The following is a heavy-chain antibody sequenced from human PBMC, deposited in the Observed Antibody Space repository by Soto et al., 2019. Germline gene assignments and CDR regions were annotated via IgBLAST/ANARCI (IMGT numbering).Heavy chain of an antibody. J-gene: IGHJ5*01. CDR1: GFTFSSYS. V-gene: IGHV3-48*01. D-gene: IGHD2-2*01. CDR3: ARDCPGSSTTCYGNEWFDS. Sequence: EVQLVESGGGLVQPGGSLRLSCAASGFTFSSYSMNWVRQAPGKGLEWVSYISSSRSTIYYADSVKGRFTISRDNAKNSLYLQMNSLRAEDTAVCYCARDCPGSSTTCYGNEWFDSWGQGTLVTVSS. CDR2: ISSSRSTI.